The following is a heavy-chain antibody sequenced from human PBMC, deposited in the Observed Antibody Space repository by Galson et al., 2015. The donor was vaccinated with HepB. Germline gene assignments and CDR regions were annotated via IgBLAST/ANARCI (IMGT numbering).Heavy chain of an antibody. J-gene: IGHJ4*02. CDR3: ASFPTYYYGSGSY. D-gene: IGHD3-10*01. Sequence: TLSLTCTVSGASFSSSSYYWGWIRQPPGKGLEWIGSGYYSGSTYYNSSLKGRVTISVDTSKNQFSLKLGSVTAADTAVYYCASFPTYYYGSGSYWGQGTLVTVSS. V-gene: IGHV4-39*01. CDR1: GASFSSSSYY. CDR2: GYYSGST.